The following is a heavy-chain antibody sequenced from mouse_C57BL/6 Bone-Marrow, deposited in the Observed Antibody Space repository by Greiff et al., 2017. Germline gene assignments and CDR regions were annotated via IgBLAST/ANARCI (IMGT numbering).Heavy chain of an antibody. J-gene: IGHJ1*03. V-gene: IGHV14-4*01. D-gene: IGHD1-1*01. CDR3: STYGSSRWYFDV. CDR1: GFNIKDDY. CDR2: IDPENGDT. Sequence: EVQLQQSGAELVRPGASVKLSCTASGFNIKDDYMHWVKQRPEQGLEWIGWIDPENGDTEYASKFQGKATITADTSSNTAYLQLSSLTSEDPAVYYCSTYGSSRWYFDVWGTGTTVTVSS.